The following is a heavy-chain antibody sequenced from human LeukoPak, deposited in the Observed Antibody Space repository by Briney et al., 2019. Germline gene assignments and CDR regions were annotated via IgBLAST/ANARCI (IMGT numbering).Heavy chain of an antibody. CDR3: ARIDSNSGGDY. V-gene: IGHV4-39*07. CDR2: IYYSGTT. J-gene: IGHJ4*02. D-gene: IGHD6-13*01. CDR1: GGSISSSSYF. Sequence: PSETLSLTCTVSGGSISSSSYFWGWIRQPPGKGLERIGSIYYSGTTYYNPYLKSRVTIPVDTSKNQFSLKLTSVTAADTAIYYCARIDSNSGGDYWGQGTLVTVSS.